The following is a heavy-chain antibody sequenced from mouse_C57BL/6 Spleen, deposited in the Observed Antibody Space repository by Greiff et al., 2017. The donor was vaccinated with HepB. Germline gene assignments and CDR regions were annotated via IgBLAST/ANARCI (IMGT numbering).Heavy chain of an antibody. Sequence: QVQLQQSGAELVRPGASVTLSCKASGYTFTDYEMHWVKQTPVHGLEWIGAIDPETGGTAYNQKFKGKAILTADKSSSTAYMELRSLTSEDSAVYYGTGEPILVGNFDVWGTGTTVTVSS. D-gene: IGHD1-1*01. J-gene: IGHJ1*03. CDR1: GYTFTDYE. V-gene: IGHV1-15*01. CDR3: TGEPILVGNFDV. CDR2: IDPETGGT.